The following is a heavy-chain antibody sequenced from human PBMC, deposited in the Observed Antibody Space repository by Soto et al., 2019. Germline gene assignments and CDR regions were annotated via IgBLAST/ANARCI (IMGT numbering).Heavy chain of an antibody. V-gene: IGHV4-34*01. D-gene: IGHD5-12*01. CDR2: INHSGST. Sequence: QVQLQQWGAGLLKPSETLSLTCAVYGGSFSGYYWSWIRQPPGKGLEWIGEINHSGSTNYNPSLKSRVTISVDTSKNQFSLKLSSVTAADTAVYYCASGISSGYRNYYYMDVWGKGTTVTVSS. J-gene: IGHJ6*03. CDR1: GGSFSGYY. CDR3: ASGISSGYRNYYYMDV.